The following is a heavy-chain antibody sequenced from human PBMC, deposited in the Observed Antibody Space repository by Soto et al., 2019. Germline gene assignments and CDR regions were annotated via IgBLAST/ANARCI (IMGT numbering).Heavy chain of an antibody. J-gene: IGHJ4*02. CDR2: ISSNGGST. CDR3: VKDPTPREYYDYVWGSYRYKREGFDY. V-gene: IGHV3-64D*06. D-gene: IGHD3-16*02. CDR1: GFTFSSYA. Sequence: PGGSLRLSSSASGFTFSSYAMHWVRQAPGKGLEYVSAISSNGGSTYYADSVKGRFTISRDNSKNTLYLQMSSLRAEDTAVYYCVKDPTPREYYDYVWGSYRYKREGFDYWGQGTLVTVSS.